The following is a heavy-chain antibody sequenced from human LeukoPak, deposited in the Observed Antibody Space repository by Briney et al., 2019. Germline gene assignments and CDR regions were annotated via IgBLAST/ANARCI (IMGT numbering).Heavy chain of an antibody. CDR1: GGSISSSSYY. CDR3: ARLGGSRGSIDY. CDR2: ICYSGST. V-gene: IGHV4-39*07. Sequence: SETLSLTCTVSGGSISSSSYYWGWIRQPPGKGLEWIGSICYSGSTYYNPSLKSRVTISVDTSKNQFSLKLSSVTAADTAVYYCARLGGSRGSIDYWGQGTLVTVSS. J-gene: IGHJ4*02. D-gene: IGHD1-26*01.